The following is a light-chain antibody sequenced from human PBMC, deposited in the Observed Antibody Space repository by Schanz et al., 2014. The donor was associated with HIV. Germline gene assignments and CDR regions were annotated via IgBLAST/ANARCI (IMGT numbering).Light chain of an antibody. V-gene: IGKV1-39*01. CDR1: QSISTY. CDR3: QQYNSWPRT. Sequence: DIQMTQSPSSLSASVGDRITISCRASQSISTYLNWYQQKPGKAPNLLIYAASNLQSDVPSRFNGSGSGTEFTLTISSLQPEDFAVYYCQQYNSWPRTFGQGTKVEIK. CDR2: AAS. J-gene: IGKJ1*01.